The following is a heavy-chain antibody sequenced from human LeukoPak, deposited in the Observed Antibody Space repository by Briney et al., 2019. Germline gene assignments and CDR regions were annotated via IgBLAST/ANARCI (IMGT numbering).Heavy chain of an antibody. CDR2: INGSGGST. Sequence: GGSLRLSCAASGFTFGSYAMSWVRQAPGKGLEWVSDINGSGGSTYYTDSVKGRFTISRDNSKNTLYLQMNSLRAEDTAIYYCAKEMMVTMVRGDAFDVWGQGTMVTVSS. CDR1: GFTFGSYA. D-gene: IGHD3-10*01. V-gene: IGHV3-23*01. J-gene: IGHJ3*01. CDR3: AKEMMVTMVRGDAFDV.